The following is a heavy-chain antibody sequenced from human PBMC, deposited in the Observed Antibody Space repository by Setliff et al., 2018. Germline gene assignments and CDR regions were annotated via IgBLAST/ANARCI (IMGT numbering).Heavy chain of an antibody. J-gene: IGHJ6*03. Sequence: ASVKVSCKASGYTFTSYDINWVRQATGQGLEWMGWMNPNSGNTGYAQKFQGRVTITRNTSISTAYMELSSLRSEDTAVYYCARSGGGYDFWSGYLVSHYYYMDVWGKGTTVTVSS. D-gene: IGHD3-3*01. CDR3: ARSGGGYDFWSGYLVSHYYYMDV. CDR1: GYTFTSYD. V-gene: IGHV1-8*03. CDR2: MNPNSGNT.